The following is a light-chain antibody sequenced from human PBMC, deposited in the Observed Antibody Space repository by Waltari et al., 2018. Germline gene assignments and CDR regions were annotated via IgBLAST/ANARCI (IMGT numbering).Light chain of an antibody. CDR3: ALYLGSGIWV. CDR2: STF. J-gene: IGLJ3*02. Sequence: QTVVTQEPSFSVSPGGTVTLTCCLSSASVPPRHYPTWSQQTPGQAPRTLIYSTFTRSSGVPDRFSGSIVGNKAALTITGAQADDESEFYCALYLGSGIWVFGGGTRLTVL. CDR1: SASVPPRHY. V-gene: IGLV8-61*01.